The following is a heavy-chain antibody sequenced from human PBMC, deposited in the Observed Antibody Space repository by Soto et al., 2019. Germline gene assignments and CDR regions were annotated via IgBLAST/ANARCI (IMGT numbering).Heavy chain of an antibody. V-gene: IGHV3-30-3*01. D-gene: IGHD2-15*01. CDR3: ARETFCSGGSCFYYYYGMAV. CDR2: ISYDGSNK. Sequence: QVQLVESGGGVVQPGRSLRLSCAASGFTFSSYAMHWVRQAPGKGLEWVAVISYDGSNKYYADSVKGRFTISRDNSKNTLYLQMNSLRAEDTAVYYCARETFCSGGSCFYYYYGMAVWGQGTTVTVSS. J-gene: IGHJ6*02. CDR1: GFTFSSYA.